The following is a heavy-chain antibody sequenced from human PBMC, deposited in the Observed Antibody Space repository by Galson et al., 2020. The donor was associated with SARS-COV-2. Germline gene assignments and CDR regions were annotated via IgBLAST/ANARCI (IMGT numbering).Heavy chain of an antibody. Sequence: SETLSLTCAASGSTISSGSYTWNWIRQPPGKGLVWISYSSHSSGTYYNPSLKRRVTISGDRSKNQFSLRLSSVTAADTAVYYCARHHHGEDAPEAFDIWGPGTRVTVAS. CDR2: SSHSSGT. CDR1: GSTISSGSYT. J-gene: IGHJ3*02. V-gene: IGHV4-30-2*01. D-gene: IGHD4-17*01. CDR3: ARHHHGEDAPEAFDI.